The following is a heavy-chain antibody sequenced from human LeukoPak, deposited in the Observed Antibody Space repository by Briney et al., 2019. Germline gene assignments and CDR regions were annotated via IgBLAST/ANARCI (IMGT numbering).Heavy chain of an antibody. D-gene: IGHD3-10*01. J-gene: IGHJ3*02. CDR1: GESFSGYY. CDR3: AKSNGYGLVDI. CDR2: IFYSGST. Sequence: SETLSLTCVVYGESFSGYYWTWIRQPPGKGLEWIGNIFYSGSTYYSPSLKSRVTISLDTSRNQFSLKLNSVTAADTAVYYCAKSNGYGLVDIWGQGTMVTVSS. V-gene: IGHV4-34*12.